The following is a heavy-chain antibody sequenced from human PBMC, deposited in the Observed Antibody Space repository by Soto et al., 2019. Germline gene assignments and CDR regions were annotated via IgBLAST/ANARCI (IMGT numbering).Heavy chain of an antibody. V-gene: IGHV3-21*01. CDR1: TIHHTHYR. J-gene: IGHJ6*02. D-gene: IGHD6-19*01. Sequence: ELTLRLSFVPSTIHHTHYRMNGSRLAQGKGLEWVSFISSSGSHMYYADSVTGRFTIARDNAKNSPFLQMDSLRAEDTAIYFCARDDLEKQWLVRSNYYGMDVWGQGTTVTVSS. CDR2: ISSSGSHM. CDR3: ARDDLEKQWLVRSNYYGMDV.